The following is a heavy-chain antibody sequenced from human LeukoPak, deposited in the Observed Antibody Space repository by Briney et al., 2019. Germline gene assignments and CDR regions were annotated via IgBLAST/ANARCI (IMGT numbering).Heavy chain of an antibody. CDR2: ISGYNGNT. V-gene: IGHV1-18*01. CDR3: ARDRSLYTSMLDS. J-gene: IGHJ4*02. D-gene: IGHD2-2*02. CDR1: GYNFSNYG. Sequence: ASMKVSCKASGYNFSNYGISWVRQAPGQGLEWMGWISGYNGNTNYAQKLQGRVTMTTDTSTTTAYMELRSLRSDDTAVYYCARDRSLYTSMLDSWGQGTLVTVSP.